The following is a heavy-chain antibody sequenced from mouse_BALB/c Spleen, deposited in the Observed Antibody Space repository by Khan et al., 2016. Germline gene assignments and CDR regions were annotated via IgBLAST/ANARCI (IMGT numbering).Heavy chain of an antibody. CDR3: ARDGDGY. D-gene: IGHD2-3*01. CDR1: GYTFTDYA. Sequence: QVQLQQSGAELVRPGVSVKISCKGSGYTFTDYAMHWVKQSHAKSLEWLGVISTYYGDASYNQKFKGKATMTVDKSSSTAYMELARLTSEDSAIYYCARDGDGYWGQGTTLTVSS. J-gene: IGHJ2*01. V-gene: IGHV1S137*01. CDR2: ISTYYGDA.